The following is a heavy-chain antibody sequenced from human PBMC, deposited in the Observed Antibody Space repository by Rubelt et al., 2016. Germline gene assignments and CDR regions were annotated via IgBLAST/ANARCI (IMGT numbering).Heavy chain of an antibody. CDR1: GYTLTKLS. D-gene: IGHD3-10*01. Sequence: QVQLVQSGAEVKKPGASVKVSCKVSGYTLTKLSMHWVRQAPGKGLEWMGGFDPEDGETIYAQKFQGRVTMTEDTSTDTAYMELSSLRSEDTAVYYCATRSLWFGEIDRYFDYWGQGTLVTVSS. V-gene: IGHV1-24*01. CDR3: ATRSLWFGEIDRYFDY. CDR2: FDPEDGET. J-gene: IGHJ4*02.